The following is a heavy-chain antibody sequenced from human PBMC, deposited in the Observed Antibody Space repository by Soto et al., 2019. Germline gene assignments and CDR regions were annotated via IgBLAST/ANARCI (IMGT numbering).Heavy chain of an antibody. Sequence: ASVKVSCKASGYTFTGYYMHWVRQAPGQGLEWMGWINPNSGGTNYAQKFQGRVTMTRDTSISTAYMELSRLRSDDTAVYYCARDPSGYDLHYYYGMDVWGQGTTVTVSS. CDR2: INPNSGGT. CDR3: ARDPSGYDLHYYYGMDV. V-gene: IGHV1-2*02. CDR1: GYTFTGYY. J-gene: IGHJ6*02. D-gene: IGHD5-12*01.